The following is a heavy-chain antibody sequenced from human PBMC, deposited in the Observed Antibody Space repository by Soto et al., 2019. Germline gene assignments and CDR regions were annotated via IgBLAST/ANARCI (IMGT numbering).Heavy chain of an antibody. V-gene: IGHV3-11*01. CDR2: ISSSGSNT. Sequence: QVQLVESGGGLVKPGGSLRLSCAYSGFTFRDYYMSWIRQAPGKGLEWVSYISSSGSNTYYADAVKGRFTISRDNAKNSLYLQMNSLRVEDTADYYCARHERYCSGGTCYSGYWGQGTLVTVSS. CDR1: GFTFRDYY. D-gene: IGHD2-15*01. J-gene: IGHJ4*02. CDR3: ARHERYCSGGTCYSGY.